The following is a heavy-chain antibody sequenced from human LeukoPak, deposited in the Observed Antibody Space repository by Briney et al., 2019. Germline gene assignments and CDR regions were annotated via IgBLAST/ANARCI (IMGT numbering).Heavy chain of an antibody. J-gene: IGHJ6*04. CDR3: AKAYYYGSSGYRTPPVPTDV. CDR1: GFTFSIYT. CDR2: ISSTGSFI. V-gene: IGHV3-21*01. D-gene: IGHD3-22*01. Sequence: GGSLRLSCAASGFTFSIYTLNWVRQAPGKGLEWVSSISSTGSFIYYADSVKGRFTISRDNAKNSLYLQMNSLRAEDTAVYYCAKAYYYGSSGYRTPPVPTDVWGKGTTVTVSS.